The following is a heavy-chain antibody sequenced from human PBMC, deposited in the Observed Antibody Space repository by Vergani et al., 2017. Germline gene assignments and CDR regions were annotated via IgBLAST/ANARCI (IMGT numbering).Heavy chain of an antibody. D-gene: IGHD3-10*01. CDR1: GGSISSGGYY. CDR3: ARWDYGSGSGWFDP. Sequence: QVQLQVSGPGLVKPSQTLSLTCTVSGGSISSGGYYWSWIRQHPGKGLEWIGYIYYSGSTYYNPSLKSRVTISVDTSKNQFSLKLSSVTAADTAVYYCARWDYGSGSGWFDPWGQGTLVTVSS. V-gene: IGHV4-31*03. CDR2: IYYSGST. J-gene: IGHJ5*02.